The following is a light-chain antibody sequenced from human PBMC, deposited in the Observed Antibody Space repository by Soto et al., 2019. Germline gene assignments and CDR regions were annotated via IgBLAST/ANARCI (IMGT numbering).Light chain of an antibody. V-gene: IGLV2-14*03. Sequence: QSFLTQPASVSGSAGRSITISCTGTSSDVGGYNYVSWYQQHPGKAPKLMIYDVSNRPSGVSNRFSGSKSGNTASLTISGLQPEDEADYYCRSYTSSSTYVFGTGTKVTV. CDR3: RSYTSSSTYV. CDR1: SSDVGGYNY. J-gene: IGLJ1*01. CDR2: DVS.